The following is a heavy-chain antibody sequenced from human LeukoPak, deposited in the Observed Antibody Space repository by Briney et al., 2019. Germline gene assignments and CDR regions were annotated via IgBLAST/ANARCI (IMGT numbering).Heavy chain of an antibody. J-gene: IGHJ4*02. CDR3: ARRIVGTMSDF. V-gene: IGHV4-39*01. D-gene: IGHD1-1*01. Sequence: KPSETLSLTCTVSGGSISSNTYYWGWIRQPPGEGLEWIGSINHGGSSYYNPSLMSRVTISGDTSKNQFSLRLSSVTAADTAVYHCARRIVGTMSDFWGQGILVTVSS. CDR2: INHGGSS. CDR1: GGSISSNTYY.